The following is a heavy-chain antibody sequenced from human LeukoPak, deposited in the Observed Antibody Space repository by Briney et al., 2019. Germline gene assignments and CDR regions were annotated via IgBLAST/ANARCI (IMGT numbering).Heavy chain of an antibody. CDR1: GFTVSSNY. D-gene: IGHD6-19*01. Sequence: GGSLRLSCAASGFTVSSNYMSWVRQPPGKGLEWVSVIYSTGSTYDAASVKGRFTISRDNSKSTLYLQMNSLRGEDTAVYYCARGSSSGFELDYWGQGTLVTVSS. V-gene: IGHV3-53*01. CDR2: IYSTGST. J-gene: IGHJ4*02. CDR3: ARGSSSGFELDY.